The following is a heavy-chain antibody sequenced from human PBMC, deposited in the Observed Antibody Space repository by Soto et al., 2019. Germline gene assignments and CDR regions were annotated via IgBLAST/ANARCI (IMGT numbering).Heavy chain of an antibody. V-gene: IGHV3-30*18. CDR2: ISYDGSNK. Sequence: QVQLVESGGGVVQPGRSLRLSCAASGFTFSSYGMHWVRQAPGKGLEWVAVISYDGSNKYYADSVKGRFTISRDNSKNTLYLQMNSLRAEDTAVYYCAKDQWDDYGDPLYYYGMDVWGQGTTVTVSS. CDR3: AKDQWDDYGDPLYYYGMDV. D-gene: IGHD4-17*01. CDR1: GFTFSSYG. J-gene: IGHJ6*02.